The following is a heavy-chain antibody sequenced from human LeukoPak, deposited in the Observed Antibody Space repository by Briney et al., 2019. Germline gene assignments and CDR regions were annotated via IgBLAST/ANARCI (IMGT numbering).Heavy chain of an antibody. CDR2: ISSSSSYI. D-gene: IGHD4-17*01. J-gene: IGHJ4*02. Sequence: PGGSLRLSCAASGFTFSSYSMNWVRQAPGKGLEWVSSISSSSSYIYYADSVKGRFTISRDNAKNSLYLQMNSLRAEDAAVYYCARGPPVTTDYWGQGNLVTVSS. CDR1: GFTFSSYS. V-gene: IGHV3-21*01. CDR3: ARGPPVTTDY.